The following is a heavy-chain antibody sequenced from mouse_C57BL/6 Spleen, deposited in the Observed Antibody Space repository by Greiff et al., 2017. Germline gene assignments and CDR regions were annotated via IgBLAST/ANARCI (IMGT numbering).Heavy chain of an antibody. D-gene: IGHD1-1*01. CDR2: ISSGGSYT. J-gene: IGHJ2*01. Sequence: EVQGVESGGDLVKPGGSLKLSCAASGFTFSSYGMSWVRQTPDKRLEWVATISSGGSYTYYPDSVKGRFTISRDNAKNTLYLQMSSLKSEDTAMYYCARPYENYFDYGGQGTTRTVSS. CDR3: ARPYENYFDY. CDR1: GFTFSSYG. V-gene: IGHV5-6*01.